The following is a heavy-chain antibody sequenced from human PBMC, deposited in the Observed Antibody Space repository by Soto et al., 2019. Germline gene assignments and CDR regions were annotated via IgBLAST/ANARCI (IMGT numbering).Heavy chain of an antibody. V-gene: IGHV1-69*02. Sequence: KVSCKASGGTFSSYTISWVRQAPGQGLEWMGRIIPILGIANYAQKFQGRVTITADKSTSTAYMELSSLRSEYAAVYYCARALYDFWSGYSDYWGQGTLVTVS. CDR1: GGTFSSYT. J-gene: IGHJ4*02. D-gene: IGHD3-3*01. CDR3: ARALYDFWSGYSDY. CDR2: IIPILGIA.